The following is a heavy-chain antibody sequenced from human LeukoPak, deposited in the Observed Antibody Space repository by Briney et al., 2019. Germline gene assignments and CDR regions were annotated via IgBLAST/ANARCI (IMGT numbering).Heavy chain of an antibody. V-gene: IGHV1-2*02. D-gene: IGHD5-18*01. J-gene: IGHJ4*02. CDR3: ARGGAYTYGYY. CDR1: GYTFTDYY. Sequence: ASVKVSCKASGYTFTDYYIHWVRQAPGQGLEWMGWISPNSGGTNYAQKFQDRVTMTRDTSISTAYMELSSLRSDDTAVYYCARGGAYTYGYYWGQGTLVTVSS. CDR2: ISPNSGGT.